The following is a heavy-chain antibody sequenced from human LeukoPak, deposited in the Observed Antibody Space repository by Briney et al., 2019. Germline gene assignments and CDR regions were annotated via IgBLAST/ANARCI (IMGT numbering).Heavy chain of an antibody. J-gene: IGHJ6*02. D-gene: IGHD3-3*01. V-gene: IGHV4-34*01. CDR2: INHSGSA. CDR1: GGSFSGYY. Sequence: SETLSLTCAVYGGSFSGYYWSWIRQPPGKGLEWIGEINHSGSANYNPSLKSRVTISVDTSKNQFSLKLSSVTAADTAVYYCASFRFLEWSYYYYGMDVWGQGTTVTVSS. CDR3: ASFRFLEWSYYYYGMDV.